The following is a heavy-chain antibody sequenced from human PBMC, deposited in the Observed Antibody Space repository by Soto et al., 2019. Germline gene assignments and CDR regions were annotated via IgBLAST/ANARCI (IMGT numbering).Heavy chain of an antibody. Sequence: ASVKVSCKVSGYTLTELSMHWVRQAPGKGLEWMGGFDPEDGETIYAQKFQGRVTMTEDTSTDTAYMELSSLRSEDTAVYYCATVPPGIRYSSGPLDAFDIWGQGTMVTVSS. D-gene: IGHD6-19*01. V-gene: IGHV1-24*01. CDR3: ATVPPGIRYSSGPLDAFDI. J-gene: IGHJ3*02. CDR1: GYTLTELS. CDR2: FDPEDGET.